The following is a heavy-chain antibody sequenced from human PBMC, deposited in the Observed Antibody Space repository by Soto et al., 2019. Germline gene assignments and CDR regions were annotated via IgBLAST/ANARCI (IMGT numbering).Heavy chain of an antibody. D-gene: IGHD4-17*01. J-gene: IGHJ4*02. V-gene: IGHV4-59*08. CDR1: GGSLSSYY. CDR3: ARIRSDMWYGDLPAYYFDY. Sequence: SETPSLPCTVSGGSLSSYYWSWVRQPPGKGLEWIGYIYYSGSTNYNPSLKSRVTISVDTSKNQFSLKLSSVTAADTAVYYCARIRSDMWYGDLPAYYFDYWGQGTLVTVSS. CDR2: IYYSGST.